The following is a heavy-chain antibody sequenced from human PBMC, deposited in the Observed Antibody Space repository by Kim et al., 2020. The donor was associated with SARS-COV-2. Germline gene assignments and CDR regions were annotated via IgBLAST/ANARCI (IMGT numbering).Heavy chain of an antibody. D-gene: IGHD3-22*01. CDR1: GGSISSYY. Sequence: SETLSLTCTVSGGSISSYYWSWIRQPPGKGLEWIGYIYYSGSTNYNPSLKSRVTISVDTSKNQFSLKLSSVTAADTAVYYCARRALGTYYYDSSGYANAFAIWGQGTMVTVSS. CDR3: ARRALGTYYYDSSGYANAFAI. V-gene: IGHV4-59*08. J-gene: IGHJ3*02. CDR2: IYYSGST.